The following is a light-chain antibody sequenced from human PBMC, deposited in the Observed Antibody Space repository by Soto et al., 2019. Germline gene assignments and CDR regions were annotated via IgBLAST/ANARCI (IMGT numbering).Light chain of an antibody. CDR3: QQRLHWPIT. J-gene: IGKJ5*01. V-gene: IGKV3-11*01. CDR1: QTVGRF. CDR2: DAS. Sequence: DIVLTQSPATLPLSPGDRVTLSCRASQTVGRFLSWYQHSPGQGPRLLVYDASNRATGVPARFSGSGSETDFTLTISSLETEDFAVYYCQQRLHWPITFGQGTRLEIK.